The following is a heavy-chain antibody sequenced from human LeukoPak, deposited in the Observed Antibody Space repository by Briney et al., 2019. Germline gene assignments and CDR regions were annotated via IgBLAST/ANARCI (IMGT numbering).Heavy chain of an antibody. CDR3: ARTFVVYCSGGSCSSASHFDY. V-gene: IGHV1-2*06. D-gene: IGHD2-15*01. CDR2: INPNSGDT. CDR1: GYTFTGYY. J-gene: IGHJ4*02. Sequence: ASLKVSCKASGYTFTGYYMHWVRQAPGQGLERMGRINPNSGDTNYTQTFQGRVTMTRDTSISTAYMELSRLRSDDTAVYYCARTFVVYCSGGSCSSASHFDYWGEGTLVTVSS.